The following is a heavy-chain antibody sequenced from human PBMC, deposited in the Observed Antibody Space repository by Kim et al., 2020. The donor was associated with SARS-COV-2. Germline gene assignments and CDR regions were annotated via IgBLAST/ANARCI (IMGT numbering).Heavy chain of an antibody. CDR3: ARAGSGSYYYGMDV. J-gene: IGHJ6*02. V-gene: IGHV3-30*01. D-gene: IGHD1-26*01. Sequence: ADSGKGRFTISRDNSKNTRYLQMNSLRAEDTAVYYCARAGSGSYYYGMDVWGQGTTVTVSS.